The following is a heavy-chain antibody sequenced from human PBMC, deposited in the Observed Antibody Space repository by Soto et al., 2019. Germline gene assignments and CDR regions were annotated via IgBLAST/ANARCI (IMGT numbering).Heavy chain of an antibody. CDR2: ISSSSSYI. Sequence: GGSLRLSCAASGFTFSSYSMNWVRQAPGKGLEWVSSISSSSSYIYYADSVKGRFTISRENAKNSLYLQMNSLRAEDTAVYYCARDLGPLNWFDPWGQGTLVTVSS. CDR1: GFTFSSYS. V-gene: IGHV3-21*01. J-gene: IGHJ5*02. CDR3: ARDLGPLNWFDP.